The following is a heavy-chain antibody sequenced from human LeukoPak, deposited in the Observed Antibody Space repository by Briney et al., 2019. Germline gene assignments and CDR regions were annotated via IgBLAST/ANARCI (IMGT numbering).Heavy chain of an antibody. CDR2: IRYDGSNK. CDR3: AREEATGYDY. J-gene: IGHJ4*02. V-gene: IGHV3-30*02. CDR1: GFTFSSYG. Sequence: GGSLRLSCAASGFTFSSYGMHWVRQAPGKGLEWVAFIRYDGSNKYYADSVKGRFTISRDNSKNTLYLQMNSLRAEGTAVYYCAREEATGYDYWGQGTLVTVSS. D-gene: IGHD1-26*01.